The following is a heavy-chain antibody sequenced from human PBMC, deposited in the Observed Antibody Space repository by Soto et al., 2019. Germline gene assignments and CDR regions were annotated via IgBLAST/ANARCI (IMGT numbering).Heavy chain of an antibody. V-gene: IGHV3-23*01. D-gene: IGHD2-15*01. CDR1: GFTFSKYA. CDR3: AKDKYTDSVRKVWFFDY. CDR2: ISANGGIT. Sequence: EVQLLESGGGLVKPGGSLRLSCAASGFTFSKYAMSWVRLAPGKGLEWVSSISANGGITDYADSVKGRFTISRDNFQNILSLQMDSLRGDDTALYVCAKDKYTDSVRKVWFFDYWGRGTLVTVSS. J-gene: IGHJ2*01.